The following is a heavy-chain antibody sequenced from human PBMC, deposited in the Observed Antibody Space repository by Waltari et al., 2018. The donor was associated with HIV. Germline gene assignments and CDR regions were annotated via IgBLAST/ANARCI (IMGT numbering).Heavy chain of an antibody. D-gene: IGHD1-7*01. J-gene: IGHJ5*02. CDR1: GYTITDLS. V-gene: IGHV1-24*01. Sequence: QVQLVQSGAEVKKPGASVKVACKFSGYTITDLSTHCVRQAPGQGLEWMGGFDPEDGETIYAQKFQGRVTMTEDTSTYTAYMELSILRSEDTAVYYCATVGSHSGITGTHNWFDPWGQGTLVTVSS. CDR3: ATVGSHSGITGTHNWFDP. CDR2: FDPEDGET.